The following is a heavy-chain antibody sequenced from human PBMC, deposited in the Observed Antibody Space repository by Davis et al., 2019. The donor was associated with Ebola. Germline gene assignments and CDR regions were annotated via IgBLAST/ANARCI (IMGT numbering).Heavy chain of an antibody. V-gene: IGHV3-53*05. CDR3: ARDFGLAAAGTAFDH. CDR1: GFSVSDKY. CDR2: FYTDERT. D-gene: IGHD6-13*01. Sequence: GESLKISCAASGFSVSDKYMSWVRQAPGKGPEWVSVFYTDERTYYADSVKGRITISRDNSKNTLYLQMNSLRDEDTAVYYCARDFGLAAAGTAFDHWGQGTLVTVSS. J-gene: IGHJ4*02.